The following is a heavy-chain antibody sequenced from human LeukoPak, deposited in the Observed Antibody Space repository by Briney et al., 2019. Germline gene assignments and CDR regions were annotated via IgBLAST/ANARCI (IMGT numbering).Heavy chain of an antibody. Sequence: SETLSLTCTVSGGSINGYYWSWIRQPPGKGLEWIGYIYYSGSTNYNPSLKSRLTISVDTSKNQFSLKLSSVTAADTAVYYCAILYGSGKDYWGQGTLVTVSS. CDR2: IYYSGST. CDR1: GGSINGYY. J-gene: IGHJ4*02. D-gene: IGHD3-10*01. V-gene: IGHV4-59*08. CDR3: AILYGSGKDY.